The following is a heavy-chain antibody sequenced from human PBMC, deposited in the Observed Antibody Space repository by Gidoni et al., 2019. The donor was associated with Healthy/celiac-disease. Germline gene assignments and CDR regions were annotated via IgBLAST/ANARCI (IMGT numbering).Heavy chain of an antibody. CDR1: GFTFGDYV. D-gene: IGHD3-22*01. CDR2: IRSKAYGGTT. Sequence: EVQLEESGGGLVQPGRSLRLYCTAAGFTFGDYVMSWFSQAPGKVLEWVGFIRSKAYGGTTEYASSVKGRFTISRDDSKSIAYLQINSLKTEDTAVYYCTRTPYYYDSSGQERAFDIWGQGTMVTVSS. J-gene: IGHJ3*02. V-gene: IGHV3-49*03. CDR3: TRTPYYYDSSGQERAFDI.